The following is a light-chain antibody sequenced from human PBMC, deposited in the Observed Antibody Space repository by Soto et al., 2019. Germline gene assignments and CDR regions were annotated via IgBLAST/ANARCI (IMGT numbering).Light chain of an antibody. CDR3: CSYVDDSNFV. CDR2: EVT. Sequence: QSVLTQPPSASGSSGQSVTISCTGTSSDIGYYNYISWYQQYPGKAPRLMIYEVTKRPSGVPDRFSGSKSGNTASLTVSGLQAEDEADYYCCSYVDDSNFVFGTGTKVTVL. V-gene: IGLV2-8*01. J-gene: IGLJ1*01. CDR1: SSDIGYYNY.